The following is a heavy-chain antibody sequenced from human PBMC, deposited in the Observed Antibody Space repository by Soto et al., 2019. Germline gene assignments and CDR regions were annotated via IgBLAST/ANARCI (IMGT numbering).Heavy chain of an antibody. CDR2: IYYSGST. D-gene: IGHD3-16*02. CDR1: GGSISSGGYY. J-gene: IGHJ4*02. V-gene: IGHV4-31*03. Sequence: PSETLSLTCTVSGGSISSGGYYWSWIRQHPGKGLEWIGYIYYSGSTYYNPSLKSRVTISVDTSKNQFSLKLSSVTAADTAVYYCARTAYMITFGGVIVNVGSDYWGQGTLVTVSS. CDR3: ARTAYMITFGGVIVNVGSDY.